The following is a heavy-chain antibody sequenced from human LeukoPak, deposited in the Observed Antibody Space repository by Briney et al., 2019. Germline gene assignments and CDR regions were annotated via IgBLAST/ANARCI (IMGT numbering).Heavy chain of an antibody. Sequence: EASVKVSCKASGYTFTGYYMHWVRQAPGQGLEWMGWINPNSGGTNYAQKFQGRVTMNRDTSISTAYMELSRLKSDDTAVYYCAREDPLYASGADTFDFWGQGTLVTVSS. CDR2: INPNSGGT. CDR1: GYTFTGYY. J-gene: IGHJ4*02. D-gene: IGHD3-10*01. CDR3: AREDPLYASGADTFDF. V-gene: IGHV1-2*02.